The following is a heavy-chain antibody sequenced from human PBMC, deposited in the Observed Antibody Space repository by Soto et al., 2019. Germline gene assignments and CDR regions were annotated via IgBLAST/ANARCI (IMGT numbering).Heavy chain of an antibody. D-gene: IGHD2-15*01. J-gene: IGHJ4*02. CDR2: IYYSGST. Sequence: QVQLQESGPGLVKPSQTLSLTCTVSGGSISSGDYYWSWIRQPPGKGLEWIGYIYYSGSTYYNPSLKRRVTISVDTSKNQFSLKVSSVNAADTAVYYCAREVTVVTGGFDYWGQGTLVTVSS. CDR1: GGSISSGDYY. CDR3: AREVTVVTGGFDY. V-gene: IGHV4-30-4*01.